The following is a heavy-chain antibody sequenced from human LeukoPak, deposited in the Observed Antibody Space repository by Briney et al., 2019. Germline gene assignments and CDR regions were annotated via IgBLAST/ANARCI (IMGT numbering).Heavy chain of an antibody. CDR3: ARALSITTTRGVIKGPDY. D-gene: IGHD3-10*01. J-gene: IGHJ4*02. CDR1: GYTFTVYY. V-gene: IGHV1-2*04. CDR2: INPNSGGT. Sequence: ASVTVSCTASGYTFTVYYVHWVRQAPGQGLEWMGWINPNSGGTNYAQKFQGWVTMTRDTSVSTAFMEVNRLRSDDTAVYYCARALSITTTRGVIKGPDYWGQGTLVTVSS.